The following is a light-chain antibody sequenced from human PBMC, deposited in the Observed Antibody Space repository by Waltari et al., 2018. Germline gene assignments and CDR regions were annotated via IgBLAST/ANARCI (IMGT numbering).Light chain of an antibody. CDR1: ALPKQY. CDR2: KDT. CDR3: LSAYSGGSQGV. J-gene: IGLJ2*01. Sequence: SYELTQPPSVSVSPGQTAKIPCSGDALPKQYTYWYQQKPGQAPLLVSYKDTERPSGIPEGFSGSSSGTTVTLTISGVQAEDEADYYCLSAYSGGSQGVFGGGTKLTVL. V-gene: IGLV3-25*03.